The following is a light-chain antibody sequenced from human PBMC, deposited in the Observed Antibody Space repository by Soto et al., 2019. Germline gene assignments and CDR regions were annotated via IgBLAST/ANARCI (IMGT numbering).Light chain of an antibody. Sequence: DSVMSQSPDSLAVSLDERATVPCKSSQRVVSSSKNKNYLAWYQQKPRQPPKLLIYWASTRESGVPDRFSGSGSGTDFTLTISSLQAEDVAVYYCQQYYSTPLTFGGGTKVDIK. CDR3: QQYYSTPLT. CDR1: QRVVSSSKNKNY. V-gene: IGKV4-1*01. J-gene: IGKJ4*01. CDR2: WAS.